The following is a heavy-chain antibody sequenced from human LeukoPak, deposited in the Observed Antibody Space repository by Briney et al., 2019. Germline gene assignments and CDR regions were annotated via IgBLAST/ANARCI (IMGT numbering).Heavy chain of an antibody. J-gene: IGHJ4*02. V-gene: IGHV3-11*01. CDR1: GFTFSSYA. Sequence: GGSLRLSCAASGFTFSSYAMSWIRQAPGKGLEWVSYISSSGSTIYYADSVKGRFTISRDNAKNSLYLQMNSLRAEDTAVYYCARDSGYGIVGAPPFWGQGTLVTVSS. CDR3: ARDSGYGIVGAPPF. D-gene: IGHD1-26*01. CDR2: ISSSGSTI.